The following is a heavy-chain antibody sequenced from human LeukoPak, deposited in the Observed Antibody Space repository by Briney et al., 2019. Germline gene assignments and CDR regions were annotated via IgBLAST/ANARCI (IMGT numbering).Heavy chain of an antibody. CDR2: IYYSGST. CDR1: GGSISSYY. D-gene: IGHD3-22*01. Sequence: SETLSLTCTVSGGSISSYYWSWIRQPPGKGLEWIGYIYYSGSTNYNPSLKSRVTMSVDTSKNQFSLKLSPVTAADTAVYYCARGVRDSSGYYDDYWGQGTLVTVSS. CDR3: ARGVRDSSGYYDDY. V-gene: IGHV4-59*12. J-gene: IGHJ4*02.